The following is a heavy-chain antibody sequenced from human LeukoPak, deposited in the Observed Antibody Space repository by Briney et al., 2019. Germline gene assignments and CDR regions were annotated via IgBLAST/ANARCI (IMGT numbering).Heavy chain of an antibody. Sequence: SQTLSLTCAVSGGSISSADYYWSWIRQSPGKGLEWIGFIYYSGSTYYNPSLKSRVTISVDTSKNQSSLKLRSVTAADTAVYYCASIVVVTAAIDYWGQGTLVTVSS. V-gene: IGHV4-30-4*01. D-gene: IGHD2-21*02. CDR2: IYYSGST. CDR3: ASIVVVTAAIDY. CDR1: GGSISSADYY. J-gene: IGHJ4*02.